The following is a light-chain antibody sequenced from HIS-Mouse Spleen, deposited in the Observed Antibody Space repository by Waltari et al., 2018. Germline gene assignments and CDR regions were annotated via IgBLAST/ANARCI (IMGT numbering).Light chain of an antibody. Sequence: SYELTQPPSVSVSPGQTARITCSGDALPKKYAYWYQQKSGQAPVLVIYEDSKLPSGSPGRFSGSSSGTMATLTISGAQVEDEADYYCYSTDSSGNHRVFGGGTKLTVL. J-gene: IGLJ2*01. CDR3: YSTDSSGNHRV. CDR1: ALPKKY. CDR2: EDS. V-gene: IGLV3-10*01.